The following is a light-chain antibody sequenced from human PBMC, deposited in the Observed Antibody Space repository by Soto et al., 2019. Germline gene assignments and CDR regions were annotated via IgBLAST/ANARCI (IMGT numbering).Light chain of an antibody. CDR2: LGS. Sequence: ESVMTQSTLSLTVTPGEPASISCRSSQSLRHSNGFNYLDWYLQKPGQSPQLLIYLGSNRASGVPDRFSGSGSGTDFTLRISRVEAEDVGIYYCMQALQTPWTFGQGTKVDI. V-gene: IGKV2-28*01. CDR3: MQALQTPWT. CDR1: QSLRHSNGFNY. J-gene: IGKJ1*01.